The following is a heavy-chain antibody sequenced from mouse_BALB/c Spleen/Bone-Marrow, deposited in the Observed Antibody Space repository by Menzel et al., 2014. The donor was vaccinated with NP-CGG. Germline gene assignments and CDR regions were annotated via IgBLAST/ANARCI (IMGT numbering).Heavy chain of an antibody. V-gene: IGHV7-3*02. CDR2: IRNKANGYTT. Sequence: EVQLVESGGGLVQPGGSLRLSCATSGFTFTDYYMSWVRQTPGKALEWLGFIRNKANGYTTDYSVSVKGRFTIYRDNSQSILYLQMNTLRAEDSATYYCARDENYDIYWYFDVWGAGTTVTVSS. D-gene: IGHD1-1*01. CDR1: GFTFTDYY. CDR3: ARDENYDIYWYFDV. J-gene: IGHJ1*01.